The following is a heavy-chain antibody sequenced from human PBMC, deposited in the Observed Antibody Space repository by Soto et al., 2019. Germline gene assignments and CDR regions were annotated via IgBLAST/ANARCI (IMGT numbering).Heavy chain of an antibody. Sequence: GASVKVSCKASGGTFSSYAISWVRQAPGQGLEWMGGIIPIFGTANYAQKFQGRVTITADESTSTAYMELSSLGSEDTAVYYCARVNDYVWGSFPNRGYFDYWGQGTLVTVSS. D-gene: IGHD3-16*01. CDR2: IIPIFGTA. J-gene: IGHJ4*02. CDR3: ARVNDYVWGSFPNRGYFDY. CDR1: GGTFSSYA. V-gene: IGHV1-69*13.